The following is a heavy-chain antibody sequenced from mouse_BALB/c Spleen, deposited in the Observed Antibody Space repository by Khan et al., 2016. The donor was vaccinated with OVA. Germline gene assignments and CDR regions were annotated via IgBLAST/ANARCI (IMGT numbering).Heavy chain of an antibody. CDR3: GRIPDHQEYFDY. V-gene: IGHV1-4*01. J-gene: IGHJ2*01. CDR2: INPSSGYT. CDR1: GYTFTNYT. Sequence: QVQLKQSGAELARPGASVKMSCKASGYTFTNYTMHWVKQTPGQGLEWIGYINPSSGYTNYNQNFNDKATLTTASSSSTAYLQLSSLTSDDSAAFYCGRIPDHQEYFDYWGQGTTLTVSS.